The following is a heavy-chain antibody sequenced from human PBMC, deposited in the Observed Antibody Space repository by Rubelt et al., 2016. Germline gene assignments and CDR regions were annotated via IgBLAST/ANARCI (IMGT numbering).Heavy chain of an antibody. D-gene: IGHD4-17*01. CDR2: NQQGGSEK. V-gene: IGHV3-7*01. J-gene: IGHJ4*02. CDR1: GSSISENH. Sequence: VQLQESGPGLVKPSETLSLACSISGSSISENHWSWIRQSPGKGLEWVATNQQGGSEKNYVDSEKGRFPISRAAAKNSLFLQMDRLRAEDTALDFCVRGPNFGAFADFFDCWGRGTLVTVSS. CDR3: VRGPNFGAFADFFDC.